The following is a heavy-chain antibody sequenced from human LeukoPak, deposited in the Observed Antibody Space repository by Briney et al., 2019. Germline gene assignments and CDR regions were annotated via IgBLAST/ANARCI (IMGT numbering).Heavy chain of an antibody. J-gene: IGHJ4*02. CDR3: ARDLQDYFDY. D-gene: IGHD4-11*01. CDR2: IYSSGST. Sequence: SETLSLTCIVSGGSISSYYWNWIRQPAGKGLEWIGRIYSSGSTNYNPSLKSRVTISVDTSKNQFSLKLTSVTAADTAVYYCARDLQDYFDYWGQGTLVTVSS. V-gene: IGHV4-4*07. CDR1: GGSISSYY.